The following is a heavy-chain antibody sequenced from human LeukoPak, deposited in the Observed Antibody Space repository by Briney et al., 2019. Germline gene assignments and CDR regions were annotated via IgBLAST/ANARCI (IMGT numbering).Heavy chain of an antibody. CDR1: GFTFSSYW. V-gene: IGHV3-74*01. J-gene: IGHJ5*02. CDR2: INIDGRTT. D-gene: IGHD5/OR15-5a*01. Sequence: PGGSLRLSCAASGFTFSSYWMHWVRHAPGKGLVWVSRINIDGRTTNYADSVKGRFTISRDNAKNTLYLQMNSLRAEDTAVYYCARDSVGWLDPWGQGTLVTVSS. CDR3: ARDSVGWLDP.